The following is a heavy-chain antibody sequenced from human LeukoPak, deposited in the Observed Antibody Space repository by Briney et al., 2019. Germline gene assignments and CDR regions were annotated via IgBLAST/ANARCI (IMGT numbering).Heavy chain of an antibody. CDR1: GFTFSPSW. Sequence: GGSLRLSCAASGFTFSPSWMHWVRQGPGKGLEWVSVISGSGGTTYYADSVKGRFTISRDSSKNTLYLQMNSLRAEDTAVYYCAKVSGGGLYYDGMDVWGQGTTVTVSS. CDR3: AKVSGGGLYYDGMDV. D-gene: IGHD1-14*01. V-gene: IGHV3-23*01. CDR2: ISGSGGTT. J-gene: IGHJ6*02.